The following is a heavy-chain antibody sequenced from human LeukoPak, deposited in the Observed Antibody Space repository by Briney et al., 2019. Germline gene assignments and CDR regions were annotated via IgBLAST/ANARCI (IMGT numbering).Heavy chain of an antibody. V-gene: IGHV1-2*02. D-gene: IGHD1-1*01. CDR2: INPNSGGT. CDR1: GYTFTGYY. J-gene: IGHJ4*02. CDR3: ARERPLGGYGY. Sequence: EASVKVSCKASGYTFTGYYMHWVRQAPGQGLEWMGWINPNSGGTNYAQKLQGRVTMTTDTSTSTAYMVLRSLRSDDTAVYYCARERPLGGYGYWGQGTLVTVSS.